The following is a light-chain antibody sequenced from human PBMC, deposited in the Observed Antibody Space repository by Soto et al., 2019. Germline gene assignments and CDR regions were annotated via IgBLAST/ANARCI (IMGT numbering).Light chain of an antibody. CDR2: GAS. Sequence: EIQMTQSPSSMSASVGDRVTISCRASRTISSYLIWYQQKPGKAPQLLIYGASTLQSGVSSRFSGSGVGTDFTLTITNLQPEDFATYYCQQSYRSPRTFGQGTKIDIK. CDR1: RTISSY. CDR3: QQSYRSPRT. J-gene: IGKJ2*02. V-gene: IGKV1-39*01.